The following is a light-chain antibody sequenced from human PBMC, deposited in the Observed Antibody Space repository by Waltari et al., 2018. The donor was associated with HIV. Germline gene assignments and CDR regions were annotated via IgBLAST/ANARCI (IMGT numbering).Light chain of an antibody. CDR1: SSDIGAYDS. Sequence: QSALTQPPSASGSLGQSVTISCTGSSSDIGAYDSVSWFQQHPNNAPKLLLYEVSKRPSGVPERFSGSSSGETAFLSVSGLQPDDTAGYFCSSYGDNIRVLFGGGTNLTVL. J-gene: IGLJ2*01. CDR3: SSYGDNIRVL. V-gene: IGLV2-8*01. CDR2: EVS.